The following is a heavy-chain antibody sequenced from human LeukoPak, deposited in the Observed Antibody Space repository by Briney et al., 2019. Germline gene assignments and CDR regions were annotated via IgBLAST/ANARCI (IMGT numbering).Heavy chain of an antibody. D-gene: IGHD6-19*01. J-gene: IGHJ5*02. CDR3: ARGPRRAVAAYNWFGP. CDR2: INPNSGGT. V-gene: IGHV1-2*04. Sequence: ASVKVSCKASGYTFTGYYMHWVRQAPGQGLEWMGWINPNSGGTNYAQKFQGWVTMTRGTSISTAYMELSRLRSDDTAVYYCARGPRRAVAAYNWFGPWGQGTLVTVSS. CDR1: GYTFTGYY.